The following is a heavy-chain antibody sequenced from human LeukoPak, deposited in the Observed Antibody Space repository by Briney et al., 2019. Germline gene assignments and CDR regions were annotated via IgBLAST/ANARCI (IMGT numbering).Heavy chain of an antibody. D-gene: IGHD3-3*01. J-gene: IGHJ6*03. Sequence: SETLSLTCTVSGGSISSYYWSWIRQPPGKGLEWIGYIYYSGSTNYNPSLKSRVTISVDTSKNQFSLKLSSVTAADTAVYYCARNVENYYYYMDVWGKGTTVTVSS. V-gene: IGHV4-59*01. CDR1: GGSISSYY. CDR3: ARNVENYYYYMDV. CDR2: IYYSGST.